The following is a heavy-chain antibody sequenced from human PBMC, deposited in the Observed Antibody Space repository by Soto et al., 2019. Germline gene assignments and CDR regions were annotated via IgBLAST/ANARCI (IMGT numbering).Heavy chain of an antibody. V-gene: IGHV3-30-3*01. CDR1: GFTFSTHA. D-gene: IGHD6-13*01. Sequence: QVQLVESGGGVVQPGRSLRLSCAASGFTFSTHAMHWVRQAPGKGLECVAIVSFDGSNKYYADSVKGRFTSSRDNSKNTLYLQMSGLTPEDPAFYYCARDQTGITTAGGGRIDHWGQGTLVTVSS. CDR2: VSFDGSNK. CDR3: ARDQTGITTAGGGRIDH. J-gene: IGHJ4*02.